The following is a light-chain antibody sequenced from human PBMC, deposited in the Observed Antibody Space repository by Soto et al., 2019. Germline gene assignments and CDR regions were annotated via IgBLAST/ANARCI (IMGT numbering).Light chain of an antibody. CDR2: EVS. CDR1: SSDVGGYNY. CDR3: NSYAGSNNFL. J-gene: IGLJ1*01. Sequence: QSALTQPPSASGSPGQSVTISCTGTSSDVGGYNYVSWYQQHPGKAPKLMIYEVSKRPSGVPDRFSGSKSVNTASLTVSGLQAEDEADYYCNSYAGSNNFLFGTGTKLTVL. V-gene: IGLV2-8*01.